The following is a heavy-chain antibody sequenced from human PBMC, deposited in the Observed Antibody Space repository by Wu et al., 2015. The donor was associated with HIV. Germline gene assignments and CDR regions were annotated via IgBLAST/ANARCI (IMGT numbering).Heavy chain of an antibody. CDR3: AKNLKDGRDY. Sequence: QVQLVQSGADVKEPGASLKVSCKASGHTFAAYYVHWVRQAPGQGLEWMGWIQPNSGVTKNAQTFRGRLTMTRDTSINTVYMELSRLRFDDTALYYCAKNLKDGRDYWGQGTLVTVS. J-gene: IGHJ4*02. CDR2: IQPNSGVT. CDR1: GHTFAAYY. D-gene: IGHD5-24*01. V-gene: IGHV1-2*02.